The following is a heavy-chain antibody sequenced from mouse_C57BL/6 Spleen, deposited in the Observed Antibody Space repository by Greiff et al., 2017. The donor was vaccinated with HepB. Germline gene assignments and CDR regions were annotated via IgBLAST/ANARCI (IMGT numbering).Heavy chain of an antibody. CDR3: ARDYYGSSPFYYAMDY. CDR2: ISDGGSYT. V-gene: IGHV5-4*01. J-gene: IGHJ4*01. D-gene: IGHD1-1*01. Sequence: EVKLVESGGGLVKPGGSLKLSCAASGFTFSSYAMSWVRQTPEKRLEWVATISDGGSYTYYPDNVKGRFTISRDNAKNNLYLQMSHLKSEDTAMYYCARDYYGSSPFYYAMDYWGQGTSVTVSS. CDR1: GFTFSSYA.